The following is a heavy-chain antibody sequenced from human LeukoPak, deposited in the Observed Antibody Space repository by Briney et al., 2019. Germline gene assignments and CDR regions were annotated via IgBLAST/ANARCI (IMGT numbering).Heavy chain of an antibody. CDR2: IIPIFGTP. Sequence: SVKVSCKASGGTFSSYAINWVRQGPGQGLEWMGGIIPIFGTPNYAQKFQGRVTITTDESTNTAYMEMSSLRPEDTAVYYCARVLARSGEMSGSYYYYWGQGTLVTVSS. CDR1: GGTFSSYA. CDR3: ARVLARSGEMSGSYYYY. D-gene: IGHD1-26*01. J-gene: IGHJ4*02. V-gene: IGHV1-69*05.